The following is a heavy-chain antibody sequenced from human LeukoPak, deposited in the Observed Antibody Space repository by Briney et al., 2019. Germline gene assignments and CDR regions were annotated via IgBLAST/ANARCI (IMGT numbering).Heavy chain of an antibody. CDR3: ARGTIAAAGYYFFDY. D-gene: IGHD6-13*01. V-gene: IGHV3-7*04. Sequence: QPGASLRLSCAASGFTFSSYWMSWVRQAPGKGLEWVANVKLDGQEKYYVGSVKGRFTISRDNAKNSLYLQMNSLRAEDTAVYYCARGTIAAAGYYFFDYWGQGPQVTVIS. CDR1: GFTFSSYW. J-gene: IGHJ4*02. CDR2: VKLDGQEK.